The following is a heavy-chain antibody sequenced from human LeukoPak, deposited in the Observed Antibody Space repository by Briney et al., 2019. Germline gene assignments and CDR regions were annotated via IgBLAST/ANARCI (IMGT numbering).Heavy chain of an antibody. Sequence: PSETLSLTCAVYGGSFSGYYWSWIRQPPGKGLEWIGEINHSGSTNYNPSLKSRVTISVDTSKNQFSLKLSSVTAADTAVYYCARRDGITMVRGVKRNAFDTWGQGTMVTVSS. J-gene: IGHJ3*02. CDR2: INHSGST. D-gene: IGHD3-10*01. V-gene: IGHV4-34*01. CDR1: GGSFSGYY. CDR3: ARRDGITMVRGVKRNAFDT.